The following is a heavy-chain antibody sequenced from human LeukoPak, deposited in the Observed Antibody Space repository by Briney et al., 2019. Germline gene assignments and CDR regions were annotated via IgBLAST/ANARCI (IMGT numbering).Heavy chain of an antibody. D-gene: IGHD3-22*01. V-gene: IGHV3-21*01. CDR2: ISSSSYI. CDR3: ARDLVSVHYYDSSGYSPLDY. J-gene: IGHJ4*02. Sequence: PGGSLRLSCAASGFTFSSYSMNWVRQAPGKGLEWVSSISSSSYIYYADSVKGRFTISRDNAKNSLYLQMNSLRAEDTAVYYCARDLVSVHYYDSSGYSPLDYWGQGTLVTVSS. CDR1: GFTFSSYS.